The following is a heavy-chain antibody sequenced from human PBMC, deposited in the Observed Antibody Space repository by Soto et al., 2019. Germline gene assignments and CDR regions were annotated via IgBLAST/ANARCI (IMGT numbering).Heavy chain of an antibody. CDR3: AKDIRSYSPYYGVDV. CDR1: GFTFDDYA. D-gene: IGHD1-26*01. Sequence: PGGSLRLSCAASGFTFDDYAMHWVRQAPGKGLEWVSVFSWNSGRIGSAGSVKGRFTIHRDNAKNSLYLQMNSLRTEDTVLYYCAKDIRSYSPYYGVDVWGQGTTVTVSS. J-gene: IGHJ6*02. V-gene: IGHV3-9*01. CDR2: FSWNSGRI.